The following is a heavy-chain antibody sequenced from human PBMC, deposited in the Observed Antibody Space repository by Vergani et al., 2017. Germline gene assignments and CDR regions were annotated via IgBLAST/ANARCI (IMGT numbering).Heavy chain of an antibody. J-gene: IGHJ4*02. CDR3: AKGGVGYTYGYFDY. D-gene: IGHD5-18*01. V-gene: IGHV3-23*01. CDR2: ISGSAGST. CDR1: GFTFSSYA. Sequence: EVQVLESGGGLVQPGGSLRLSCAASGFTFSSYAMSWVRQAPGKGLEWVSAISGSAGSTYYADSVKGRFTISRDNSKNTLYLQMNSLRAEDTAVYYCAKGGVGYTYGYFDYWGQGTLVTVPS.